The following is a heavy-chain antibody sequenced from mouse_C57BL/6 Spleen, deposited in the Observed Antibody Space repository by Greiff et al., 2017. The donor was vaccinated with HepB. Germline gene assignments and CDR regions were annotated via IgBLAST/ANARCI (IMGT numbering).Heavy chain of an antibody. J-gene: IGHJ3*01. CDR2: ISDGGSYT. CDR1: GFTFSSYA. V-gene: IGHV5-4*01. CDR3: ARGDYGFAY. D-gene: IGHD2-4*01. Sequence: DVQLVESGGGLVKPGGSLKLSCAASGFTFSSYAMSWVRQTPEKRLEWVATISDGGSYTYYPDNVKGRFTISRDNAKNNLYLQMSHLKSEDTAMYYCARGDYGFAYWGQGTLVTVSA.